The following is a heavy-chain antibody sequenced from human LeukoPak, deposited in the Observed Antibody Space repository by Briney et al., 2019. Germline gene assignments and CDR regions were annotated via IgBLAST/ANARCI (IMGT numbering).Heavy chain of an antibody. CDR1: GFTVSGNY. Sequence: GGSLRLSCAASGFTVSGNYMSWVRQAPGKGLEWVSATYSSGNTYYADSVKGRFTISRDNSKNTLYLQMNSLRAEDTAVYYCARGGTIGLRTPHYFDSWGQGTLVAVSS. J-gene: IGHJ4*02. D-gene: IGHD1-7*01. CDR3: ARGGTIGLRTPHYFDS. V-gene: IGHV3-53*01. CDR2: TYSSGNT.